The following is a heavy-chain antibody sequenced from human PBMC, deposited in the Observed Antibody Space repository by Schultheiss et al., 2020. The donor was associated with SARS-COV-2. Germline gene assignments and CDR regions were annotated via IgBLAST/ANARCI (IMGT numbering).Heavy chain of an antibody. CDR3: ARGRITIFGVVIHFDY. Sequence: SETLSLTCTVSGGSISSYYWSWIRQHPGKGLEWIGYIYYSGSTYYNPSLKSRVTISVDTSKNQFSLKLSSVTAADTAVYYCARGRITIFGVVIHFDYWGQGTLVTVSS. CDR1: GGSISSYY. D-gene: IGHD3-3*01. J-gene: IGHJ4*02. CDR2: IYYSGST. V-gene: IGHV4-59*06.